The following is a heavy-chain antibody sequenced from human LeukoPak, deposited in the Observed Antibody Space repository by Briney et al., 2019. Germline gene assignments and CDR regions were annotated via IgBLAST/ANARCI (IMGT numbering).Heavy chain of an antibody. CDR1: GGTVSSYA. Sequence: ASVKLSCKASGGTVSSYAISWVRQAPGQGLERMGGIIPIFGTANYAQKFQGRVTITADESTSTAYMELSSLRSEDTAVYYCARNRHGSGYYYGDNWFDPWGQGTLVTVSS. CDR2: IIPIFGTA. J-gene: IGHJ5*02. D-gene: IGHD3-22*01. V-gene: IGHV1-69*13. CDR3: ARNRHGSGYYYGDNWFDP.